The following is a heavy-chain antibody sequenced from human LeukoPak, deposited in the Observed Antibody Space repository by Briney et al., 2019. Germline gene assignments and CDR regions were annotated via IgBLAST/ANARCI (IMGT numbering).Heavy chain of an antibody. CDR1: GFTFSTYA. Sequence: GGSLRLSCAASGFTFSTYAMSWLRKAPERGLEWVSSTSNSGAITYYADFVKGRFTTSRDNSKNTLYLQMNSLRDEDTAVYYCARVGVASNTDYWGQGTLVTVSS. CDR3: ARVGVASNTDY. V-gene: IGHV3-23*01. J-gene: IGHJ4*02. D-gene: IGHD2-15*01. CDR2: TSNSGAIT.